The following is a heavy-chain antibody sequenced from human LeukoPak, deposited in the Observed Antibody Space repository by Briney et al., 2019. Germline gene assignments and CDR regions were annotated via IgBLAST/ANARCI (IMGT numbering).Heavy chain of an antibody. CDR3: ARGTGHEGIAAAEGWFDP. D-gene: IGHD6-13*01. V-gene: IGHV1-18*01. CDR1: GGTFSSYA. CDR2: ISAYNGNT. Sequence: ASVQASCKASGGTFSSYAISWVRQAPGQGLEWMGWISAYNGNTNYAQKLQGRVTMTTDTSTSTAYMELRSLRSDDTAVYYCARGTGHEGIAAAEGWFDPWGQGTLVTVSS. J-gene: IGHJ5*02.